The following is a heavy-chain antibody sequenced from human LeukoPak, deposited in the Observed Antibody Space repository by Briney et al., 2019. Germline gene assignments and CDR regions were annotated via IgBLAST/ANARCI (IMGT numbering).Heavy chain of an antibody. J-gene: IGHJ6*02. CDR2: IYYSGST. CDR1: GGSISSYY. V-gene: IGHV4-59*08. D-gene: IGHD3-3*01. Sequence: SETLSLTCTVSGGSISSYYWSWIRQPPGKGLEWIGYIYYSGSTNYNPSLKSRVTISVDTSKNQFSLKLSPVTAADTAVYYCARHSRVRFLEWLLSDYYYYGMDVWGQGTTVTVSS. CDR3: ARHSRVRFLEWLLSDYYYYGMDV.